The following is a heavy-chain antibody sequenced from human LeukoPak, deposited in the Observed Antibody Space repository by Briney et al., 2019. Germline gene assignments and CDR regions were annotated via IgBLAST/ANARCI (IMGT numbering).Heavy chain of an antibody. J-gene: IGHJ4*02. CDR3: AREGVATHCSGGSCYF. Sequence: PSETLSLTCTVSGGSISSGGYYWSWIRQHPGKGLDWIGYIYYSGSTYYNPSLKSRVTISVDTSKNQFSLKLSSVTAADTAVYYCAREGVATHCSGGSCYFWGQGTLVTVSS. D-gene: IGHD2-15*01. V-gene: IGHV4-31*03. CDR1: GGSISSGGYY. CDR2: IYYSGST.